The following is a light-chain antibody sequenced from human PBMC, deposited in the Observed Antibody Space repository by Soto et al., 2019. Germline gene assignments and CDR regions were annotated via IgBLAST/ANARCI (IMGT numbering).Light chain of an antibody. V-gene: IGLV2-23*02. Sequence: QSALTQPASVSGSPGQSITISCTGTSSDVGSYNLVSWYQQHPGKAPKLMIYEVSKRPSGVSNRFSGSKSGNTASLTISGLQAEDEAYYYCCSYAGSSLYVFGTGTKLTVL. CDR3: CSYAGSSLYV. J-gene: IGLJ1*01. CDR2: EVS. CDR1: SSDVGSYNL.